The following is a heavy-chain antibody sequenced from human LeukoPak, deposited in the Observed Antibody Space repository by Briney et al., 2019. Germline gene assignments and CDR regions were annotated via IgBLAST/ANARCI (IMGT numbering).Heavy chain of an antibody. CDR3: ARGPVTRFEI. J-gene: IGHJ3*02. CDR1: GFTFSSYA. V-gene: IGHV3-53*01. D-gene: IGHD4-17*01. CDR2: IYSGGTT. Sequence: GGSLRLSCSASGFTFSSYAMSWVRQAPGKGLEWVSVIYSGGTTYYADSVKGRFTISRDNSNNTLYLQMNSLRAEDTAVYYCARGPVTRFEIWGQGTMVTVSS.